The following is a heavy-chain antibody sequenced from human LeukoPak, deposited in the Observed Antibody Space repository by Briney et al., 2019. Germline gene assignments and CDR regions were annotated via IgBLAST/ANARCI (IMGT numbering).Heavy chain of an antibody. CDR2: TSFDGINK. V-gene: IGHV3-30*03. D-gene: IGHD3-22*01. Sequence: PGGSLRLSCAASGFTFTSYGMHWVRQAPGKGLEWVADTSFDGINKHYADSVKGRFTVSRDNAKKSLYLQMNSLRAEDTAVYYCARAKFDSSRYYYRGFDIWGQGTMVTVSS. CDR1: GFTFTSYG. J-gene: IGHJ3*02. CDR3: ARAKFDSSRYYYRGFDI.